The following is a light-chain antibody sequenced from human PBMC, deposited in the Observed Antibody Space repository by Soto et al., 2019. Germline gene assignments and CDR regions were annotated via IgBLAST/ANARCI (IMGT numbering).Light chain of an antibody. J-gene: IGKJ4*01. CDR3: QQYGSSPLT. V-gene: IGKV3-20*01. CDR1: QSVRNNY. Sequence: EIVLTQSPGTLSLSPGERATLSCRASQSVRNNYLAWYQQKPGQAPRFLIYDASSRATGIPDRFSGSGSGTDFTLTISRLEPEDFAVEYCQQYGSSPLTFGGGTKVEIK. CDR2: DAS.